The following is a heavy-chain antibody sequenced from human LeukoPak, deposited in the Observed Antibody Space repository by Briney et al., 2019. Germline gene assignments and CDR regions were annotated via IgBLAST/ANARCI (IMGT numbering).Heavy chain of an antibody. CDR2: INPSGGST. Sequence: ASVKVSCKASGYTFTSYGISWVRQAPGQGLEWMGIINPSGGSTSYAQKFQGRVTMTRDTSTSTVYMGLSSLRSEDTAVYYCARATIQTTAAAAPDPWGQGTLVTVSS. J-gene: IGHJ5*02. V-gene: IGHV1-46*01. CDR1: GYTFTSYG. CDR3: ARATIQTTAAAAPDP. D-gene: IGHD2-2*01.